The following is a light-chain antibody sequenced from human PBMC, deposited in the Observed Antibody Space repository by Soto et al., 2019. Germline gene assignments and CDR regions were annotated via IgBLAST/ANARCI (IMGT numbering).Light chain of an antibody. J-gene: IGLJ1*01. V-gene: IGLV2-14*01. CDR2: DVS. CDR1: SSDVGDYNY. Sequence: QSVLTQPASVSGSPGQSITISCTGTSSDVGDYNYVSWYQQHPGKAPKVMIYDVSNRPSGVSNRFSGSKSGNTASLTISGLQAEDEDDYYCSSYTSSSTLVFGTGTKLTVL. CDR3: SSYTSSSTLV.